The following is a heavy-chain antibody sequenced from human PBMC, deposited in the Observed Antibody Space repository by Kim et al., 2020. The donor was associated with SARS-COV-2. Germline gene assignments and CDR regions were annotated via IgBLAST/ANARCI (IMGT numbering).Heavy chain of an antibody. J-gene: IGHJ5*02. CDR2: IHYDGNN. CDR1: GGSITSSSSY. Sequence: SETLSLTCTVTGGSITSSSSYWGCIRQPPGKGLEWIGSIHYDGNNYHNPSLKSRVSISIDTSKNQFSLRLSSVTAADTAVYYCASQGFNNQYIWFDPWGQGTLVTVSS. V-gene: IGHV4-39*01. CDR3: ASQGFNNQYIWFDP.